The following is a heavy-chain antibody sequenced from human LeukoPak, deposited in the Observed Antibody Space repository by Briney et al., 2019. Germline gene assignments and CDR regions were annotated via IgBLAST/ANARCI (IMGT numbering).Heavy chain of an antibody. CDR3: ARDPYSGSYGDYYYYYMDV. V-gene: IGHV3-11*06. Sequence: GGSLKISCAASGFTFSTYAMSWIRQAPGKGLEWVSAISSGGGNTDYADSVKGRFTISRDNAKNSLYLQMNSLRAEDTAVYYCARDPYSGSYGDYYYYYMDVWGKGTTVTISS. CDR1: GFTFSTYA. CDR2: ISSGGGNT. D-gene: IGHD1-26*01. J-gene: IGHJ6*03.